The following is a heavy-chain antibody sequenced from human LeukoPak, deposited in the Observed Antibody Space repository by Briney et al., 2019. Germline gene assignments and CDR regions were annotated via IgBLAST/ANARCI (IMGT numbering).Heavy chain of an antibody. D-gene: IGHD6-13*01. Sequence: GGSLRLSCAASGFTFSSYAMSWVRQAPGKGLEWVSAISGSGGSTYYADSVKGRFTISRDNSKNTLYLQMNSLRAEDTAVYYCAKAKFVGIAAAGKVNCFDPWGQGTLVTVSS. V-gene: IGHV3-23*01. CDR3: AKAKFVGIAAAGKVNCFDP. CDR2: ISGSGGST. CDR1: GFTFSSYA. J-gene: IGHJ5*02.